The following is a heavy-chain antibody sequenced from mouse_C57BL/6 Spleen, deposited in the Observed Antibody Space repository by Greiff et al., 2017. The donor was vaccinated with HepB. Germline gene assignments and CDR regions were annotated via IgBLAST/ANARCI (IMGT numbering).Heavy chain of an antibody. Sequence: QVQLQQPGAELVKPGASVKLSCKASGYTFTSYWMQWVKQRPGQGLEWIGEIDPSDSYTNYNQKFKGKATLTVDTSSSTAYMQLSSLTSEDSAVYYCARRDSSGPYFDYWGQGTTLTVSS. CDR1: GYTFTSYW. D-gene: IGHD3-2*02. J-gene: IGHJ2*01. CDR2: IDPSDSYT. V-gene: IGHV1-50*01. CDR3: ARRDSSGPYFDY.